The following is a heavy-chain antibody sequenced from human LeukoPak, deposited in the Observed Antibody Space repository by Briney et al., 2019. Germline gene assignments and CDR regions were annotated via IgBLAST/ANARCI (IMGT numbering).Heavy chain of an antibody. Sequence: ASVKVSCKASGYTFTSYGISWVRQAPGQGLEWMGWISAYNGNTNYAQKLQGRVTMTTDTSTSTAYMELRSLRSDDTAVYYCARGPRGYSYGAFSFDYWGQGTLVTVSS. V-gene: IGHV1-18*01. CDR1: GYTFTSYG. D-gene: IGHD5-18*01. CDR3: ARGPRGYSYGAFSFDY. CDR2: ISAYNGNT. J-gene: IGHJ4*02.